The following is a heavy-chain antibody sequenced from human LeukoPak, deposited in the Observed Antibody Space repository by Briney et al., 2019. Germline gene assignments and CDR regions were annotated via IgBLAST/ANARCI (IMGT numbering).Heavy chain of an antibody. V-gene: IGHV4-39*01. CDR2: IYYSGST. CDR3: ARTDFIVVVPAAIGY. CDR1: GGSISSSSYY. D-gene: IGHD2-2*01. J-gene: IGHJ4*02. Sequence: PSETLSLTCTVSGGSISSSSYYWGWIRQPPGKGLEWIGSIYYSGSTYYNPSLKSRVTISVDTSKNQFSLKLSSVTAADTAVYYCARTDFIVVVPAAIGYWGQGTLVTVSS.